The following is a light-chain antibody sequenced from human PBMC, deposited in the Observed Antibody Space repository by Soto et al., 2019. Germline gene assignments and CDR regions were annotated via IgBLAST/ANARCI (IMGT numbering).Light chain of an antibody. V-gene: IGKV3-15*01. J-gene: IGKJ1*01. CDR3: QQYDNWLRT. CDR1: QGVSSN. CDR2: GAS. Sequence: EIVMKQSPVTLSVSPGERATLSCRASQGVSSNLAWYQQRPGQAPRLLIYGASTRATGIPARFSGSGSGTEFTLTISSLQSEDFAVYYCQQYDNWLRTFGQGTKVDI.